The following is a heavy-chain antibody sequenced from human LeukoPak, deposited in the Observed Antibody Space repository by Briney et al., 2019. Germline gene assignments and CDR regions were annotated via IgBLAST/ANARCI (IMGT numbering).Heavy chain of an antibody. CDR1: GFTFSGYG. J-gene: IGHJ4*02. CDR2: IWYDGSNK. V-gene: IGHV3-33*01. Sequence: SGGSLRLSCAASGFTFSGYGMHWVRQAPGKGLEWVAVIWYDGSNKYYADSVKGRFTISRDNSENTLYLQMNSLRAEDTAVYYCARVPVLRFLEWFFDYWGQGTLVTVSS. CDR3: ARVPVLRFLEWFFDY. D-gene: IGHD3-3*01.